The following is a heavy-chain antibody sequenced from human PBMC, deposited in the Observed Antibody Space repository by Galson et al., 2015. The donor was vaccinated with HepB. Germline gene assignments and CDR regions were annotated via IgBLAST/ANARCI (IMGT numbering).Heavy chain of an antibody. CDR3: ARDETLYCSGGSCYPRPYYYYYGTDV. V-gene: IGHV1-18*04. Sequence: SVKVSCKASGYTFTSYGISWVRQAPGQGLEWMGWISAYNGNTNYAQKLQGRVTMTTDTSTSTAYMELRSLRSDDTAVYYCARDETLYCSGGSCYPRPYYYYYGTDVWGQGTTVTVSS. CDR2: ISAYNGNT. J-gene: IGHJ6*02. CDR1: GYTFTSYG. D-gene: IGHD2-15*01.